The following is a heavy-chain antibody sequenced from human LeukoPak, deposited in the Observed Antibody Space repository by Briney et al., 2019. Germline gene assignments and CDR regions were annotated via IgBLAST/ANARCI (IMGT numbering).Heavy chain of an antibody. CDR2: IYYSGST. J-gene: IGHJ3*02. V-gene: IGHV4-31*03. D-gene: IGHD4-17*01. Sequence: SQTLSLTCTVSGGSISSGGYYWSWIRQHPGKGLEWIGYIYYSGSTYYNPSLKSRVTISLDTSKNQFSLKLSSVTAADTAVYYCARESDYGDYMLGTSDAFDIWGQGTMVTVSS. CDR3: ARESDYGDYMLGTSDAFDI. CDR1: GGSISSGGYY.